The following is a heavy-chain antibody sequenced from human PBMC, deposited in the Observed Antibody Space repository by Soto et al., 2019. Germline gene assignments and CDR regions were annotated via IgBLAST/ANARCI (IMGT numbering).Heavy chain of an antibody. CDR3: ARGRIAARPTPSDH. J-gene: IGHJ4*02. CDR1: GYTFTSYA. Sequence: GASVKVSCKASGYTFTSYAMHWVRQAPGQRLEWMGWINAGNGNTKYSQKFQGRVTITRDTSASTAYMELSSLRSEDTAVYYCARGRIAARPTPSDHWGQGTLVTVSS. CDR2: INAGNGNT. V-gene: IGHV1-3*01. D-gene: IGHD6-6*01.